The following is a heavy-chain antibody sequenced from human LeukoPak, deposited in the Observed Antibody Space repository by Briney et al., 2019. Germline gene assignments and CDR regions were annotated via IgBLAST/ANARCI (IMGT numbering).Heavy chain of an antibody. CDR1: GFTFSSYA. V-gene: IGHV3-53*01. J-gene: IGHJ4*02. Sequence: GGSLRLSCAASGFTFSSYAMSWVRQAPGKGLEWVSLIYSRGGTSYADSVKGRFTISRDSSKNTLFLQMNSLRVEDTAVYYCARDPPGIAASGTYYWGQGTLVTVSS. CDR3: ARDPPGIAASGTYY. D-gene: IGHD6-13*01. CDR2: IYSRGGT.